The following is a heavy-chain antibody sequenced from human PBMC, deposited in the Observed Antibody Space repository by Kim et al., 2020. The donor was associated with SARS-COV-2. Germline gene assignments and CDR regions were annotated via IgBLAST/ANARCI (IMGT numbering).Heavy chain of an antibody. Sequence: GGSLRLSCAASGFTFSSYSMNWVRQAPGRGLEWVSSISSSSSSYIYYADSVKGRFTISRDNAKNSLYLQMNSLRAEDTAVYYCASYAAAVYSSGWYQYYYGMDVWGQGTTVTVSS. D-gene: IGHD6-19*01. CDR3: ASYAAAVYSSGWYQYYYGMDV. J-gene: IGHJ6*02. CDR1: GFTFSSYS. CDR2: ISSSSSSYI. V-gene: IGHV3-21*04.